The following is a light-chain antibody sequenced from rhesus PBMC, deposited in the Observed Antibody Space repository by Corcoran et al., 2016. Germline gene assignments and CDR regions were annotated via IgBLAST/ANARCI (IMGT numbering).Light chain of an antibody. J-gene: IGKJ1*01. CDR1: QTISSY. Sequence: RVTITCRASQTISSYLAWYQQKPGKVPKLRIYGASNLERGVPSRFSGSGSGTEFTLTISSLQPEDFATYYCQHHNSHPPTFGQGTKVEIK. CDR3: QHHNSHPPT. CDR2: GAS. V-gene: IGKV1-44*02.